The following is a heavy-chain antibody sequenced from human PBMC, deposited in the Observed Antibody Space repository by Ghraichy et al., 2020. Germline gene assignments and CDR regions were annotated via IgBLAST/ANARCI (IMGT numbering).Heavy chain of an antibody. Sequence: GGSLRLSCAASGFTFSSYCMHWVRQAPGKGLVWVSRINSDGSSTSYADSVKGRFTISRDNAKNTLYLQINSLRAEDTAVYYCARGSDSSGYYFFVGDYWGQGTLVKVSS. CDR1: GFTFSSYC. J-gene: IGHJ4*02. V-gene: IGHV3-74*01. CDR2: INSDGSST. CDR3: ARGSDSSGYYFFVGDY. D-gene: IGHD3-22*01.